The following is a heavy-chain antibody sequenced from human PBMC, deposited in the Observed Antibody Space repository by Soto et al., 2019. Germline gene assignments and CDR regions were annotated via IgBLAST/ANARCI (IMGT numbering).Heavy chain of an antibody. V-gene: IGHV4-31*03. J-gene: IGHJ6*02. CDR3: ARDMIGMGDAGYYGMDV. D-gene: IGHD3-22*01. CDR1: GGCISSGGYS. CDR2: IYYSGST. Sequence: QVQLQESGPGLVKPSQTLSLTFTVSGGCISSGGYSWSWIREHPGKGLWWVGYIYYSGSTYCNPSLKSRVTIPLDTSKNQFALKLSSVTAAYTAVYYCARDMIGMGDAGYYGMDVWGQGTTGTVSS.